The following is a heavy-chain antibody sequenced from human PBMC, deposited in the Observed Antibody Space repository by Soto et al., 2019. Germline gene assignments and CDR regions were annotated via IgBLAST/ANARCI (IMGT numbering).Heavy chain of an antibody. CDR3: ARVPDV. V-gene: IGHV4-30-2*01. CDR2: IDHSGST. CDR1: GGSISSGGYS. Sequence: QLQLQESGSGLVKPSQTLSLTCAVSGGSISSGGYSWSWTRQPPGKGLEWIGYIDHSGSTAYNPPLKRPATISVNRTKNQFPLELRSVAAANTAVYYCARVPDVWGQRTTVTVSS. J-gene: IGHJ6*02.